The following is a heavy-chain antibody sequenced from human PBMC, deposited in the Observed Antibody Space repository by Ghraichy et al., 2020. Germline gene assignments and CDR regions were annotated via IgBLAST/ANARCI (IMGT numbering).Heavy chain of an antibody. CDR1: GGSLNSPTYY. Sequence: SETLSLTCTVSGGSLNSPTYYWGWIRQPPGKGLEWIGSISYTGSTFNNPSLKSRVTISIDTSQNQFSLRLASVTAADTAVYYCARHRRGSQPWNVDYWGQGAQVTASS. CDR3: ARHRRGSQPWNVDY. V-gene: IGHV4-39*07. D-gene: IGHD1-26*01. J-gene: IGHJ4*02. CDR2: ISYTGST.